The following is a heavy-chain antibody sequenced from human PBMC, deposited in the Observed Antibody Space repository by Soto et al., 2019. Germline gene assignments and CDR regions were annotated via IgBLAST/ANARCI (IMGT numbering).Heavy chain of an antibody. Sequence: QVQLVQSGAEVKKPGSSVKVSCKASGGTFSSYAISWVRQAPGQGLEWMGGIIPIFGTANHAQKFQGRVTITADESTSTAYMELSSLRSEDTAVYYCAREVVVAATLLGYYGMDVWGQGTTVTVSS. D-gene: IGHD2-15*01. CDR3: AREVVVAATLLGYYGMDV. V-gene: IGHV1-69*01. J-gene: IGHJ6*02. CDR1: GGTFSSYA. CDR2: IIPIFGTA.